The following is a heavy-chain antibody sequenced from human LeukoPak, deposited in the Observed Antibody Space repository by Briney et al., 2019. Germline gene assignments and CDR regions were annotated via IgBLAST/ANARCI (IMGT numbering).Heavy chain of an antibody. CDR2: IYSGGST. CDR3: ARTGGYSYGYDRFDH. CDR1: GFTVSSNY. Sequence: GGSLRLSCAASGFTVSSNYMSWVRQAPGKGLEWVSVIYSGGSTYYADSVKGRFTISRDNSKNTLYLQMNSLRAEDTAVYYCARTGGYSYGYDRFDHWGQGTLVTVSS. J-gene: IGHJ4*02. V-gene: IGHV3-53*01. D-gene: IGHD5-18*01.